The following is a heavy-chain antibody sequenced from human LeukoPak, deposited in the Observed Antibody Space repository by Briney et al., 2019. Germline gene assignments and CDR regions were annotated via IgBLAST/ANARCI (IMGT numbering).Heavy chain of an antibody. V-gene: IGHV3-15*01. Sequence: SGGSLRLSCAASGFIFTDAWMSWVRQTPGKGLEWVGRIKTTLDGGTTDYAAPVKGRFTISRHDSNNTVHLQMDSLKTEDTAVYYCTTSGTPFQFWGQGALVTVSS. CDR2: IKTTLDGGTT. CDR1: GFIFTDAW. CDR3: TTSGTPFQF. D-gene: IGHD3-10*01. J-gene: IGHJ1*01.